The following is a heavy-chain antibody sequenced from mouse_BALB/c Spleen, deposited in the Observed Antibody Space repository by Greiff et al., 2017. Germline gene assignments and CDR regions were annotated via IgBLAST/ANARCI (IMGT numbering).Heavy chain of an antibody. V-gene: IGHV14-3*02. D-gene: IGHD1-1*01. CDR3: ARRYYGRSLDY. CDR2: IDPANGNT. Sequence: EVQLQQSGAELVKPGASVKLSCTASGFNIKDTYMHWVKQRPEQGLEWIGRIDPANGNTKYDPKFQGKATITADTSSNTAYLQLSSLTSEDTAVYYCARRYYGRSLDYWGQGTSVTVSS. J-gene: IGHJ4*01. CDR1: GFNIKDTY.